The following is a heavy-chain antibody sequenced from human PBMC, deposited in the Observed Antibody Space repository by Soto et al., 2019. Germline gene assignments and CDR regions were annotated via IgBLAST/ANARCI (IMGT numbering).Heavy chain of an antibody. CDR2: ISYDGSNK. J-gene: IGHJ5*02. V-gene: IGHV3-30-3*01. Sequence: GGSLRLSCAASGFTFSSYAMHWVRQAPGKGLEWVAVISYDGSNKYYADSVKGRFTISRDNSKNTLYLQMNSLRAEDTAVYYCARESTTMAPNWFDPWGQGTLVTVSS. CDR3: ARESTTMAPNWFDP. D-gene: IGHD3-10*01. CDR1: GFTFSSYA.